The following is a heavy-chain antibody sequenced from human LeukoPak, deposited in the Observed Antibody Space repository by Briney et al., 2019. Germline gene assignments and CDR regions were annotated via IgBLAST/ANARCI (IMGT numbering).Heavy chain of an antibody. Sequence: SETLSLTCAVYGGSFSGYYWSWIRQPPGKGLEWIGEINHSGSTNYNPSLKSRVTISVDTSKNQFSLKLSSVTAADTAVYYCARVAGYSSFYYYYGMDVWGQGTTVTVSS. CDR2: INHSGST. CDR1: GGSFSGYY. D-gene: IGHD6-13*01. V-gene: IGHV4-34*01. CDR3: ARVAGYSSFYYYYGMDV. J-gene: IGHJ6*02.